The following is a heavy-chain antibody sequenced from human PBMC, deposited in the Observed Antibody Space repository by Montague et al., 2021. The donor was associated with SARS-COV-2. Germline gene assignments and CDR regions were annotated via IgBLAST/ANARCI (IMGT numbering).Heavy chain of an antibody. V-gene: IGHV4-39*01. J-gene: IGHJ4*02. CDR3: ARHVRRWLQLSSYYFDY. Sequence: SETLSLTCTVSGGSISGISYNWGWIPQPQGKGLEGIGSIYYSGSTNSNPSLKGRVTIYVDTSKNQFSLKLGSVTAADTAVYYCARHVRRWLQLSSYYFDYWGQGTLVTVSS. CDR2: IYYSGST. CDR1: GGSISGISYN. D-gene: IGHD5-24*01.